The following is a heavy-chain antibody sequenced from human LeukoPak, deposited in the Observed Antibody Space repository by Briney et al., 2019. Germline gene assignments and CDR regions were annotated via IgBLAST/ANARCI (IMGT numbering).Heavy chain of an antibody. CDR3: ARLYYYGSGSYTAFDP. Sequence: NPSETLSLTCTVSGGSISSSSYYWGWIRQPPGKGLEWIGGIYYSGSTYYNPSLKSRVTISVDTSKNQFSLKLSSVTAADTAVYYCARLYYYGSGSYTAFDPWGQGTLVTVSS. V-gene: IGHV4-39*01. D-gene: IGHD3-10*01. J-gene: IGHJ5*02. CDR2: IYYSGST. CDR1: GGSISSSSYY.